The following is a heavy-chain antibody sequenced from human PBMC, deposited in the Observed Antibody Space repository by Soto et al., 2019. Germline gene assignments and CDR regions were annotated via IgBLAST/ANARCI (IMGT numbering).Heavy chain of an antibody. CDR2: FNPSGLST. CDR3: AKVMHRGPIAGAVPLGS. V-gene: IGHV1-46*01. Sequence: QVHMVQSGAEVKKPGASVNISCQASGSITNHQMHCVRHAPVHGLEWMGIFNPSGLSTTYAQTFQSRVTIPPGTSTSTVYVEISSPTSVDTSVYFCAKVMHRGPIAGAVPLGSWGQRTLVIVSS. CDR1: GSITNHQ. D-gene: IGHD3-16*02. J-gene: IGHJ4*02.